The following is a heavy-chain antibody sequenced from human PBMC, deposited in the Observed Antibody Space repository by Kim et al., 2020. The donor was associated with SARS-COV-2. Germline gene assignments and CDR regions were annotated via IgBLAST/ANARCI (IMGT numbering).Heavy chain of an antibody. Sequence: KSRVTISVDTSKNQFSLKLSSVTAADTAVYYCARSPGPYYGDYGGGWFDPWGQGTLVTVSS. J-gene: IGHJ5*02. V-gene: IGHV4-39*01. CDR3: ARSPGPYYGDYGGGWFDP. D-gene: IGHD4-17*01.